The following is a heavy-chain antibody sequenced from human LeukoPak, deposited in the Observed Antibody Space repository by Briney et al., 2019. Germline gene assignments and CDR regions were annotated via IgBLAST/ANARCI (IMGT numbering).Heavy chain of an antibody. CDR1: GGSIGSSSHY. CDR2: IYDSGST. J-gene: IGHJ5*02. V-gene: IGHV4-39*01. D-gene: IGHD6-13*01. Sequence: ASETLSLTCTVSGGSIGSSSHYWGWIRQPPGKGLEWIGSIYDSGSTYYNPSLKSRVTISVDTSKNQFSLKLTSMTAADTAVYYCARHAWGSSWYYWFDPWGQGTLVTVSS. CDR3: ARHAWGSSWYYWFDP.